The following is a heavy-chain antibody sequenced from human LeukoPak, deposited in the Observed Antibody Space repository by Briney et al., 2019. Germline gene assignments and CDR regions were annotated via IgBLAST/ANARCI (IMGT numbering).Heavy chain of an antibody. Sequence: GGSLRLSCAASGLTFSSYAMSWVRQAAGKGLEWVSGINGGGDSTYYADSVKGRFTISRDNSKNTLYLQMNSLRADGTAVYYCTKSTAVTPPRRFDCWGQGTLVTVSS. V-gene: IGHV3-23*01. CDR2: INGGGDST. CDR3: TKSTAVTPPRRFDC. CDR1: GLTFSSYA. D-gene: IGHD4-17*01. J-gene: IGHJ4*02.